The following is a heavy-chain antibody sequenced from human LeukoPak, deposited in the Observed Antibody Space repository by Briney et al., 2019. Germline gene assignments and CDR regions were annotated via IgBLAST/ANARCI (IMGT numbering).Heavy chain of an antibody. J-gene: IGHJ5*02. CDR3: AKDPFRYSSSWDDNWFDP. CDR2: IKSKTDGGTT. V-gene: IGHV3-15*01. CDR1: GFTFSNAW. Sequence: PGGSLRLSCAASGFTFSNAWMSWVRQAPGKGLEWVGRIKSKTDGGTTGYAAPVKGRFTISRDNSKNTLYLQMNSLRAEDTAVYYCAKDPFRYSSSWDDNWFDPWGQGTLVTVSS. D-gene: IGHD6-13*01.